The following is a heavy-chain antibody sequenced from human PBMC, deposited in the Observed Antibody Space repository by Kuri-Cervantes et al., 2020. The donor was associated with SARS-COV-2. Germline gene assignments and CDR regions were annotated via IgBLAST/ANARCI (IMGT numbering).Heavy chain of an antibody. J-gene: IGHJ6*02. V-gene: IGHV3-11*04. CDR2: ISSSGSTI. CDR3: ARDPTNGRYYYYGMDV. D-gene: IGHD2-8*01. CDR1: GFTFSDYY. Sequence: GESLKISCAASGFTFSDYYMSWIRQAPGKGLEWVSYISSSGSTIYYADSVKGRFTISRDNAKNSLYLQMNSLRAEDTAVYYCARDPTNGRYYYYGMDVWDQGTTVTVSS.